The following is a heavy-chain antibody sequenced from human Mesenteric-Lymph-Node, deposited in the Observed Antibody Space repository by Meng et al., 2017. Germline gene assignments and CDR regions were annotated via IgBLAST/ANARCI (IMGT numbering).Heavy chain of an antibody. CDR2: TYYRSKWYN. V-gene: IGHV6-1*01. D-gene: IGHD1-26*01. J-gene: IGHJ4*02. Sequence: QLQQPGPGRVQPSPPPSLPCAISGDSVSSNSAAWNWIRQSPSRGLEWLGRTYYRSKWYNDYAVSVKSRITINPDTSKNQFSLQLNSVTPEDTAVYYCARVAVGISSFDYWGQGTLVTVSS. CDR3: ARVAVGISSFDY. CDR1: GDSVSSNSAA.